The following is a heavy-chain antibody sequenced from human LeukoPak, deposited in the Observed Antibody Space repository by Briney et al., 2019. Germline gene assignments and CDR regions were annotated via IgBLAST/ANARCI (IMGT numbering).Heavy chain of an antibody. CDR1: GGSISSYY. Sequence: TSETLSLTCTVSGGSISSYYWSWIRQPAGKGLEWIGYIYYTGSTNYNPSLKSRVTISVDTSKNQFSLNLSSVTAADTAVYYCARGGSYYHSSGYYYPFDYWGQGTLVTVSS. V-gene: IGHV4-59*01. J-gene: IGHJ4*02. CDR2: IYYTGST. CDR3: ARGGSYYHSSGYYYPFDY. D-gene: IGHD3-22*01.